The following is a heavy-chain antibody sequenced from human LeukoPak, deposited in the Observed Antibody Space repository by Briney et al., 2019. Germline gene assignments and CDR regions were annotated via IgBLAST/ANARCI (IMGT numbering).Heavy chain of an antibody. Sequence: SETLSLTCTVSGGSISSYYWSWIRQPPGQGLEWIGYIYYSGSTNYNPSPKSRVTISVDTSKNQFSLKLSSVTAADTAVYYCAREGGYCSGGSCYYTVDAFDIWGQGTMVTVSS. CDR1: GGSISSYY. V-gene: IGHV4-59*01. J-gene: IGHJ3*02. CDR2: IYYSGST. D-gene: IGHD2-15*01. CDR3: AREGGYCSGGSCYYTVDAFDI.